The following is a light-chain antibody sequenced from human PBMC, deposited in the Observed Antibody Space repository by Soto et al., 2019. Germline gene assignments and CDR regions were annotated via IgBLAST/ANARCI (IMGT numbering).Light chain of an antibody. CDR2: DAS. J-gene: IGKJ2*01. V-gene: IGKV1-5*01. CDR3: QQYNSYSPVT. CDR1: QSISSW. Sequence: DIQMTQSPSTLSASVGDRVTITCRASQSISSWLVWYQQKPGKAPKLLIYDASSLESGVPSRFSGSGSGTDFTLTISSLQPDDFATYYCQQYNSYSPVTFGQGTKLEIK.